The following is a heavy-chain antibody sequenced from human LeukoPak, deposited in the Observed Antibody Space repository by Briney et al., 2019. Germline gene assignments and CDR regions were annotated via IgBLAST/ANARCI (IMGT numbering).Heavy chain of an antibody. CDR2: LSAYDGNT. Sequence: ASVKVSCKASGYTFGSYGTSWVRQAPGQGPEWMGWLSAYDGNTNYAQNVQGRVTLTTDTSTSTAYMELRSLRSDDTAFYYCARDSKVAAGSGFDYWGQGTLVTVSS. J-gene: IGHJ4*02. V-gene: IGHV1-18*01. CDR3: ARDSKVAAGSGFDY. CDR1: GYTFGSYG. D-gene: IGHD6-13*01.